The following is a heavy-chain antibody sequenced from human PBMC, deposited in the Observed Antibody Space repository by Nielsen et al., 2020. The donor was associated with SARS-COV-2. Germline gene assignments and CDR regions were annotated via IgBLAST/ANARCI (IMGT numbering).Heavy chain of an antibody. CDR3: ARALTGYYYDSSGYSNYFDY. CDR2: ISSSSSYI. V-gene: IGHV3-21*01. J-gene: IGHJ4*02. Sequence: VRQAPGKGLKCVSSISSSSSYIYYADSVKGRFTISRDNAKNSLYLQMNSLRAEDTAVYYCARALTGYYYDSSGYSNYFDYWGQGTLVTVSS. D-gene: IGHD3-22*01.